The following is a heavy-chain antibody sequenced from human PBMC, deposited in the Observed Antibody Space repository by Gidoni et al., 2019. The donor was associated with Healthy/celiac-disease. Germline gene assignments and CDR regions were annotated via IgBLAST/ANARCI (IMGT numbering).Heavy chain of an antibody. CDR2: ISSSSSTI. D-gene: IGHD3-10*01. CDR1: GFTFSSYS. J-gene: IGHJ5*02. Sequence: EVQLVESGGGLVQPGGSLRLSCAASGFTFSSYSMNWVRQAPGKGLEWVSYISSSSSTIYYADSVKGRFTISRDNAKNSLYLQMNSLRAEDTAVYYCARDPMVRGVKSVNWFDPWGQGTLVTVSS. V-gene: IGHV3-48*01. CDR3: ARDPMVRGVKSVNWFDP.